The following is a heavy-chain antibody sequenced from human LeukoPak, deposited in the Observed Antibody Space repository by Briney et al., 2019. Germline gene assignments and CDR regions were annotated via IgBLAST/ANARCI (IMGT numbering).Heavy chain of an antibody. CDR3: ARDWAVNYYDSSGYQGYFDY. V-gene: IGHV3-21*01. Sequence: GGPLRLSCAASGFTFNTYSMNWVRQAPGKGLEWVSSISSGSTYIYYADSVKGRFTISRDNAKNSLYLQMNSLRAEDTAVCYCARDWAVNYYDSSGYQGYFDYWGQGTLVTVSS. CDR1: GFTFNTYS. J-gene: IGHJ4*02. CDR2: ISSGSTYI. D-gene: IGHD3-22*01.